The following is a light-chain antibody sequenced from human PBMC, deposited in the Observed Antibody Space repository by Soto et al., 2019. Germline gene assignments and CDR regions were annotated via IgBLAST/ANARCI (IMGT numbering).Light chain of an antibody. CDR2: GAS. Sequence: EIVLTPSPANLSLSPGERATLSCRASQSVSSNLAWYQKKPGQAHKVLIYGASSRATGIPDRFSGSGSGKDGTFTISRLEPEDCGVYYGQQYGGSPITFGQGTRLEIK. CDR3: QQYGGSPIT. J-gene: IGKJ5*01. CDR1: QSVSSN. V-gene: IGKV3-20*01.